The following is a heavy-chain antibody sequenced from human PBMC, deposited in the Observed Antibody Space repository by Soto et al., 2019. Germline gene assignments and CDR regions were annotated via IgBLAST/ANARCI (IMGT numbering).Heavy chain of an antibody. Sequence: SVKVSCKASGGTFSSYAISWVRQAPGQGLEWMGGIIPIFGTANYAQKFQGRVTITADESTSTAYMELSSLRSEDTAVYYCASVDQNYYYYGMDVWGQGTTVTVSS. V-gene: IGHV1-69*13. J-gene: IGHJ6*02. CDR1: GGTFSSYA. CDR3: ASVDQNYYYYGMDV. CDR2: IIPIFGTA. D-gene: IGHD5-12*01.